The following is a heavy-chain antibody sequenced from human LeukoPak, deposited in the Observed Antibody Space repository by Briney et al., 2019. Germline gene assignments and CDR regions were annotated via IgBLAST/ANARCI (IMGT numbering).Heavy chain of an antibody. CDR2: INPNSGGT. CDR3: ARDTKRSRARWENLGFDP. V-gene: IGHV1-2*02. D-gene: IGHD1-26*01. Sequence: GASVKVSCKASGYTFTAYYIHWVRQAPGQGLEWMGWINPNSGGTNYAQKLQGRVTMTTDTSTSTAYMELRSLRSDDTAVYYCARDTKRSRARWENLGFDPWGQGTLVTVSS. CDR1: GYTFTAYY. J-gene: IGHJ5*02.